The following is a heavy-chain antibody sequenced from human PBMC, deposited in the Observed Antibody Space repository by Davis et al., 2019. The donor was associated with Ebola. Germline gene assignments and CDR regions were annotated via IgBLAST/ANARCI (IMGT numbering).Heavy chain of an antibody. CDR3: ARGGLVPAALYL. D-gene: IGHD2-2*01. CDR2: IAYTGNT. V-gene: IGHV4-59*01. J-gene: IGHJ3*01. Sequence: PSETLSLTCTVSGASMTSYYWRWIRQPPGKGLEWIGYIAYTGNTIYNPSLKSRVTISGDTSKKQFSLRLNSVTAADTAVYYCARGGLVPAALYLWGRGTMVTVSS. CDR1: GASMTSYY.